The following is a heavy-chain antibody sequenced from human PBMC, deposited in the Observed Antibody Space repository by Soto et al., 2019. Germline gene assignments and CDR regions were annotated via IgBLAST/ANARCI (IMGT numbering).Heavy chain of an antibody. J-gene: IGHJ4*02. D-gene: IGHD6-13*01. CDR1: GFTFSSYW. CDR3: ARDPYSSSWYDDF. Sequence: EVQLVESGGGLVQPGGSLRLSCAASGFTFSSYWMSWVHQAPGKGLEWVANIKQDGSAKYYVDSVRGRFTISRDNAKNSLFLQMNSLRVEDTAVYYCARDPYSSSWYDDFWGQGTPVTVSS. V-gene: IGHV3-7*01. CDR2: IKQDGSAK.